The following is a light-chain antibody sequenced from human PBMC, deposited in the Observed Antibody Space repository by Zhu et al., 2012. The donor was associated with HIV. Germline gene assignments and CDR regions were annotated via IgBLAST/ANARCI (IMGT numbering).Light chain of an antibody. Sequence: EIVLTQSPGTLSLSPGDRATLSWQGQSECYQRLLSLVPAETWPGIPDRFSGSGSGTDFILTISRVEPEDFAVYYCHQYLSSPETFGQGTKVEIK. CDR3: HQYLSSPET. V-gene: IGKV3-20*01. J-gene: IGKJ1*01. CDR1: ECYQRL.